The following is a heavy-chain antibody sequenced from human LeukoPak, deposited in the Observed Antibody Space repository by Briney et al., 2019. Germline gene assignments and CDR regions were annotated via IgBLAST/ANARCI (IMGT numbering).Heavy chain of an antibody. CDR3: AKGYYMDV. V-gene: IGHV3-74*01. CDR1: GFTFSSYW. Sequence: GGSLRLSCAASGFTFSSYWMHWVRQAPGKGLVWVSHINTDASSTSYADSVKGRFTISRANAKNTPYLQMNSLTAEDTAVYYCAKGYYMDVWGKGTTVTVSS. CDR2: INTDASST. J-gene: IGHJ6*03.